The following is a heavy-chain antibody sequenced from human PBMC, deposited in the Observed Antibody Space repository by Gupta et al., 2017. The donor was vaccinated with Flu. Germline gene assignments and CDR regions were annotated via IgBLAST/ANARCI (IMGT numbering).Heavy chain of an antibody. V-gene: IGHV3-30*18. Sequence: WVRQAPGKGLGWVADIASDGSDKEYADSVRGRFIISRDNSKNTLSLEMDSLRVEDTAIYYCAKDGPWTASCPYYCYYMDVWGKGTTVTVSS. D-gene: IGHD2-2*01. CDR3: AKDGPWTASCPYYCYYMDV. CDR2: IASDGSDK. J-gene: IGHJ6*03.